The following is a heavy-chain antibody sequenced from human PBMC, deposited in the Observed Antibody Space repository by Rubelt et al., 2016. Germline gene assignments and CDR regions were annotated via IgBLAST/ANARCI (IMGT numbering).Heavy chain of an antibody. J-gene: IGHJ4*02. Sequence: EVQLVESGGGLVQPGGSLRLSCAASGFTFRSYGMSWVRQAPGKGLEWVSLISGGGESTHYADAVKGRFTISRDNSRNTVYLQMNSLKVEDTAVYYCARGPSAYNDWGQGTLVTVSS. CDR2: ISGGGEST. CDR1: GFTFRSYG. V-gene: IGHV3-23*04. D-gene: IGHD6-25*01. CDR3: ARGPSAYND.